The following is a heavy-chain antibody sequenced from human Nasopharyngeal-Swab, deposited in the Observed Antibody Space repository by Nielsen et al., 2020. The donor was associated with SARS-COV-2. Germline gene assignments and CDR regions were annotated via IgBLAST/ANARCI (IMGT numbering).Heavy chain of an antibody. CDR3: ARTARVVDF. CDR1: GFTFSDYY. Sequence: GESLKISCAASGFTFSDYYMSWIRQAPGKGLEWVSYISNSGSSTNYADSVRGRFTISRDNAKNSLYLQMSSLRAEDTAVYYCARTARVVDFRGQGTLVTVSS. J-gene: IGHJ4*02. CDR2: ISNSGSST. V-gene: IGHV3-11*03.